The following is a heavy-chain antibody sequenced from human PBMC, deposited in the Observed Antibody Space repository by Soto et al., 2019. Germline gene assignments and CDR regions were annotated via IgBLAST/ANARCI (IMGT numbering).Heavy chain of an antibody. CDR3: AKTPSAYCGGDCYTNPFDY. V-gene: IGHV3-23*01. CDR2: ISGSGGST. Sequence: EVQLLESGGGLVQPGGSLRLSCAASGFTFSSYAMSWVRQAPGKGLERVSAISGSGGSTYYADSVKGRFTISRDNSKNTLYLQMNSLIAEYTAVYYCAKTPSAYCGGDCYTNPFDYWGQGTLVTVSS. CDR1: GFTFSSYA. J-gene: IGHJ4*02. D-gene: IGHD2-21*02.